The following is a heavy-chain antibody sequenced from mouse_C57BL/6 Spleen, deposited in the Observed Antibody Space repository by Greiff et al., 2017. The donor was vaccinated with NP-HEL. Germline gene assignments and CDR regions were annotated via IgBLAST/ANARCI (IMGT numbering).Heavy chain of an antibody. D-gene: IGHD2-12*01. CDR1: GYAFSSSW. CDR2: IYPGDGDT. CDR3: ARRYSNDVFDY. Sequence: QVQLKESGPELVKPGASVKISCKASGYAFSSSWMNWVKQRPGKGLEWIGRIYPGDGDTNYNGKFKGKATLTADKSSSTAYMQLSSLTSEDSAVYFCARRYSNDVFDYWGQGTTLTVAS. V-gene: IGHV1-82*01. J-gene: IGHJ2*01.